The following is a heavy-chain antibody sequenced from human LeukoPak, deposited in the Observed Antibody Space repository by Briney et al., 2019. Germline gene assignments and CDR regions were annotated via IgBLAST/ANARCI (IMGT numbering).Heavy chain of an antibody. CDR1: GYTFINYY. V-gene: IGHV1-46*01. CDR3: ARSGATVTTKGVMDY. CDR2: INPSGGTT. D-gene: IGHD4-17*01. J-gene: IGHJ4*02. Sequence: ASVKVSCKASGYTFINYYMHWVRQAPGQGLEWMGIINPSGGTTSYAQNFQGRVTMTRDTSTSTVYMELSSLRSEDTAVYYCARSGATVTTKGVMDYWGQGTLVTVSS.